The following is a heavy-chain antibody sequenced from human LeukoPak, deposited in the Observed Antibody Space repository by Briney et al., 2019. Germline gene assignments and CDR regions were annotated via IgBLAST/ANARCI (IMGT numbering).Heavy chain of an antibody. CDR1: GGSFSNYC. CDR2: IYYSGST. J-gene: IGHJ3*02. CDR3: ARYYDAFDI. V-gene: IGHV4-30-4*01. D-gene: IGHD1-26*01. Sequence: PSETLSLTCAVYGGSFSNYCWSWIRQPPGKGLEWIGYIYYSGSTYYNPSLKSRVTISVDTSKNQFSLKLSSVTAADTAVYYCARYYDAFDIWGQGTMVTVSS.